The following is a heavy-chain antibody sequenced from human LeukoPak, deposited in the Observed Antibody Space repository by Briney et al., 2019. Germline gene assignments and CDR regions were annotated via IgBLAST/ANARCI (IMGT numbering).Heavy chain of an antibody. D-gene: IGHD6-19*01. V-gene: IGHV3-21*06. J-gene: IGHJ3*02. CDR3: ARAVAGPGMRAFDI. CDR1: GFTFSTYS. CDR2: ISPSSIYI. Sequence: GGSLRLSCVASGFTFSTYSMNWVRQAPGEGLEWVSSISPSSIYIYYADSMRGRFTTSRGNAKNSLYLQMNSLRAEDTAVYYCARAVAGPGMRAFDIWGQGTMVTVSS.